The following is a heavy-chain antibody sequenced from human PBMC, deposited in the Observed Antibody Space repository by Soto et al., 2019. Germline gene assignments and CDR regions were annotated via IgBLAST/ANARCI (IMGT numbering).Heavy chain of an antibody. CDR2: ISYDGSNK. CDR1: GFTFSSYG. V-gene: IGHV3-30*18. D-gene: IGHD5-12*01. Sequence: QVQLVESGGGVVQPGRSLRLSCAASGFTFSSYGMHWVRQAPGKGLEWVAVISYDGSNKYYADSVKGRFTISRDNSKNTLYLQMNSLRAEDTAVYYCAKDSRDGYTSQRPYYYGMDVWGQGTTVTVSS. CDR3: AKDSRDGYTSQRPYYYGMDV. J-gene: IGHJ6*02.